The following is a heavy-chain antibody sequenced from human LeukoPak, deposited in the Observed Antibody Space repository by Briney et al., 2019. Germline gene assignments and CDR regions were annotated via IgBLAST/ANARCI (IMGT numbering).Heavy chain of an antibody. CDR3: AKDYGDYVFYFDY. J-gene: IGHJ4*02. CDR2: ISGSGGST. D-gene: IGHD4-17*01. CDR1: GFTFSSYA. V-gene: IGHV3-23*01. Sequence: GGSLRHSCAASGFTFSSYAMSWVRQAPGKGLEWVSAISGSGGSTYYADSVKGRCTISRDNSKTTLYLQMNSLRAEDTAVYYCAKDYGDYVFYFDYWGQGTLVTVSS.